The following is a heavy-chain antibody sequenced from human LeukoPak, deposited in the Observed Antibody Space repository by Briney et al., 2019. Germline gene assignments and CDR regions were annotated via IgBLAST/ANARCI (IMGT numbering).Heavy chain of an antibody. CDR2: IIPILGIA. J-gene: IGHJ4*02. V-gene: IGHV1-69*04. CDR1: GGTFSSYA. CDR3: ARDQNDDSSGYPFDY. D-gene: IGHD3-22*01. Sequence: GASVKVSCKASGGTFSSYAISWVRQAPGQGLEWMGRIIPILGIANYAQKFQGRVTITADKSTSTAYMELSSLRSEDTAVYYCARDQNDDSSGYPFDYWGQGTLVTVSS.